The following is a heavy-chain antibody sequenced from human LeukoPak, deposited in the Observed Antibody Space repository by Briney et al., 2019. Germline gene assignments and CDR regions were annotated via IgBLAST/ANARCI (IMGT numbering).Heavy chain of an antibody. Sequence: ASVKVSCKASGGTFSSYAISWVRQAPGEGLEWMGGFDPEDGETIYAQKFQGRVTMTEDTSTDTAYMELSSLRSEDTAVYYCATDLGRSSYTVDYWGQGTLVTVSS. J-gene: IGHJ4*02. CDR2: FDPEDGET. V-gene: IGHV1-24*01. D-gene: IGHD3-16*01. CDR1: GGTFSSYA. CDR3: ATDLGRSSYTVDY.